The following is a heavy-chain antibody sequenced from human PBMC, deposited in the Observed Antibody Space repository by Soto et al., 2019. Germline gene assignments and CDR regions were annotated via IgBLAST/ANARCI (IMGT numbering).Heavy chain of an antibody. D-gene: IGHD3-10*01. CDR2: ISTSGSTI. V-gene: IGHV3-11*01. CDR1: RFTFSDYS. J-gene: IGHJ4*02. Sequence: QVQLVESGGGLVKPGGSLRLSCAASRFTFSDYSMSCIRQAPGRGPEWVSYISTSGSTIFYADSVKGRFTMSRDNTMSLLYLQMNSLRVEDAAIYYCAREGPRKGTYLFDYWGQGTLVTVSS. CDR3: AREGPRKGTYLFDY.